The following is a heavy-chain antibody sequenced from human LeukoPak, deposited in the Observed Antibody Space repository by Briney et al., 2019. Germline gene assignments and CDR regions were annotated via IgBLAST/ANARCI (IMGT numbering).Heavy chain of an antibody. Sequence: GGSLRLSCAASGFTFSSYAMSWVRQAPGKGLEWVSAISGSGGSTYYADSVKGRFTISRDNSKNTLYLQMNSLRAEDTAVYYCAKGRGAESYCYYYRDVWGKGTTVTVSS. CDR1: GFTFSSYA. J-gene: IGHJ6*03. CDR3: AKGRGAESYCYYYRDV. D-gene: IGHD1-26*01. CDR2: ISGSGGST. V-gene: IGHV3-23*01.